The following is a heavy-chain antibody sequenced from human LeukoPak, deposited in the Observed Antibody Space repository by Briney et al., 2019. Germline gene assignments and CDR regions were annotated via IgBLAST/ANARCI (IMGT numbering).Heavy chain of an antibody. V-gene: IGHV4-59*01. CDR3: ARERDLGGYDHFDY. D-gene: IGHD5-12*01. CDR2: IYYSGST. Sequence: SETLSLTCTVSGGSISSYYWSWIRQPPGKGLEWIGYIYYSGSTNYNPSLKSRVTISVDTSKNQFSLKLSSVTAADTAVYYCARERDLGGYDHFDYWGQGTLVTVPS. CDR1: GGSISSYY. J-gene: IGHJ4*02.